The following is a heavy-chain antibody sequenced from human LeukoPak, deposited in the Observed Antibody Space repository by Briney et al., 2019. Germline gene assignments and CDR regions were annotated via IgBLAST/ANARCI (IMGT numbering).Heavy chain of an antibody. D-gene: IGHD5-18*01. V-gene: IGHV3-21*01. J-gene: IGHJ3*02. CDR3: ARIRGYSYGPDAFDI. CDR2: ISSSSSYI. Sequence: GGSLRLSCAASGFTFSMYGMNWVRQAPGKGLEWVSSISSSSSYIYYADSVKGRFTISRDNAKNSLYLQMNSLRAEDTAVYYCARIRGYSYGPDAFDIWGQGTMVTVSS. CDR1: GFTFSMYG.